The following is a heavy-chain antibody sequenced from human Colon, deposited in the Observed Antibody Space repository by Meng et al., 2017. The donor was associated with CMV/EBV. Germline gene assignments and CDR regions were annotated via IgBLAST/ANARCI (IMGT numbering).Heavy chain of an antibody. CDR2: SSSIGTT. Sequence: SETLSLTCSVSDDSFSSYYGSWIRQLPERGLEWIGYSSSIGTTNYNPSLQSRSTVPVDTSRRQVYLKLISVTAADTGVYYCARDGGGRNRYLLFDYWSQGKLVTVSS. CDR1: DDSFSSYY. J-gene: IGHJ4*02. D-gene: IGHD3-9*01. V-gene: IGHV4-59*01. CDR3: ARDGGGRNRYLLFDY.